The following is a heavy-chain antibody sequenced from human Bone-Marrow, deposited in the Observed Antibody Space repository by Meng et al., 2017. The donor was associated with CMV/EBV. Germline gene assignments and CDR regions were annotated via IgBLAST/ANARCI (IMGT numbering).Heavy chain of an antibody. V-gene: IGHV4-38-2*02. J-gene: IGHJ4*02. Sequence: GSLRLSCTVSGYSISSGYYWGWIRQPPGKGLEWIGSIYHSGSTYYNPSLKSRVTISVDTSKNQFSLKLSSVTAADTAVYYCAREGGSSPPPSFDYWGQGTLVTVSS. CDR2: IYHSGST. D-gene: IGHD6-6*01. CDR1: GYSISSGYY. CDR3: AREGGSSPPPSFDY.